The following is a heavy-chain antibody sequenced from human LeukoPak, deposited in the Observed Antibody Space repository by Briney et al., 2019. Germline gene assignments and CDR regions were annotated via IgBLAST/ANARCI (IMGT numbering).Heavy chain of an antibody. J-gene: IGHJ4*02. Sequence: GGSLRLSCAASGFTFSSYSMNWVRQAPGKGLEWVSSISSSSSYIYYADSVKGRFTISRDNAKNSLYLQMDSLSAEDTAVYYCASPRGVMTNGPFFDNWGQGTLVTVSS. CDR1: GFTFSSYS. V-gene: IGHV3-21*04. CDR2: ISSSSSYI. D-gene: IGHD3-22*01. CDR3: ASPRGVMTNGPFFDN.